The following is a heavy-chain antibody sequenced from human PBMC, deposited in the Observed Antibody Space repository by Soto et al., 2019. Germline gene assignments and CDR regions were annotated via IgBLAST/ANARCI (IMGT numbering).Heavy chain of an antibody. CDR2: INHSGST. CDR3: AREVWAVNYYDSSGYSADY. J-gene: IGHJ4*02. CDR1: GGSFSGYY. Sequence: SETLSLTCAVYGGSFSGYYRSWIRQPPGKGLEWIGEINHSGSTNYNPSLKSRVTISVDTSKNQFSLKLSSVTAADTAVYYCAREVWAVNYYDSSGYSADYWGQGTLVTVSS. D-gene: IGHD3-22*01. V-gene: IGHV4-34*01.